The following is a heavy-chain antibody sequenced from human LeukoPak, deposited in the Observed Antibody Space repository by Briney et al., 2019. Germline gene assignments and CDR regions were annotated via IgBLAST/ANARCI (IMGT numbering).Heavy chain of an antibody. J-gene: IGHJ3*02. D-gene: IGHD1-14*01. CDR2: IKQDRSEK. CDR1: GFTFSRYW. V-gene: IGHV3-7*01. Sequence: GGSLRLSCAASGFTFSRYWMTWVRQAPGKGLEWVANIKQDRSEKYYVDSVRGRFTISRDNAKNSLYLQMNSLRAEDTAVYYCGRRYQPLFGGTKNAFDIWGQGTMVTVSS. CDR3: GRRYQPLFGGTKNAFDI.